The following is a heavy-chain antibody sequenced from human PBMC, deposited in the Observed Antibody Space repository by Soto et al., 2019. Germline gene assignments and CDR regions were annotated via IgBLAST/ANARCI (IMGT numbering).Heavy chain of an antibody. CDR3: ARDSNARYGATLGY. CDR1: ECTISSLA. Sequence: SMRLPRAVAECTISSLAGSWVSPNQGKGLEWVSAISGSGGSTYYADSVKGRFTISRDNSKNTLYLQMNSLRAEDTAVYYCARDSNARYGATLGYRGQGTL. V-gene: IGHV3-23*01. CDR2: ISGSGGST. D-gene: IGHD7-27*01. J-gene: IGHJ4*01.